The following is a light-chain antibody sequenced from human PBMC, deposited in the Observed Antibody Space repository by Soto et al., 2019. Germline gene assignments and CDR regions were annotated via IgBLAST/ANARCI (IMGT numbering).Light chain of an antibody. CDR2: AAS. V-gene: IGKV1-27*01. CDR1: QGISTY. J-gene: IGKJ4*01. CDR3: QRYDDAPLT. Sequence: DIQMTQSPSSLSASVGARVTITCRASQGISTYLAWYQQKPGKVPKLLIYAASTLQSGVPSRFSGRGSGTDFTLTISSLQPEDVATYYCQRYDDAPLTFGGGTKVDIK.